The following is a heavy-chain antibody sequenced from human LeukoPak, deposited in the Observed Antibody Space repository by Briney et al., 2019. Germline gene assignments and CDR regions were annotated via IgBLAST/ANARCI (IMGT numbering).Heavy chain of an antibody. D-gene: IGHD4-11*01. J-gene: IGHJ4*02. Sequence: SETMSLTCTVSGGSISSGSYYWRWIRQPARRGLEWIGRIYTSGSTNYNPSLKSRVTISVDTSKNQFSLKLSSVTAAVTAVYYGRRGSSSETTVTDLDYWVQGTLVTVSS. V-gene: IGHV4-61*02. CDR3: RRGSSSETTVTDLDY. CDR1: GGSISSGSYY. CDR2: IYTSGST.